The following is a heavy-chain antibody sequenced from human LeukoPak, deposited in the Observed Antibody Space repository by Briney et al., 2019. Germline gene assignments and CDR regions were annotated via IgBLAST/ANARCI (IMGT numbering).Heavy chain of an antibody. CDR2: IYYSGST. J-gene: IGHJ2*01. V-gene: IGHV4-31*03. CDR1: GGSISSGGYY. CDR3: ARDGFYDSSGSIWYFDL. D-gene: IGHD3-22*01. Sequence: SQTLSLTCTVSGGSISSGGYYWSWIRQHPGQGLEWIGYIYYSGSTYYNPSLKSRVTISVDTSKNQFSLKLSPVTAADTAVYYCARDGFYDSSGSIWYFDLWGRGTLVTVSS.